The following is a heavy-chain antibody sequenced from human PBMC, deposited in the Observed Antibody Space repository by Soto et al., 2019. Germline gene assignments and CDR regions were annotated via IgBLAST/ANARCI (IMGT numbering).Heavy chain of an antibody. J-gene: IGHJ6*03. CDR2: INHSGST. Sequence: PETLSLTCAVYGGSFSGYYWSWIRQPPGKGLEWIGEINHSGSTNYNPSLKSRVTISVDTSKNQFSLKLSSVTAADTAVYYCARGGQDSSSWVYYYYYYMDVWGKGTTVTVSS. CDR3: ARGGQDSSSWVYYYYYYMDV. D-gene: IGHD6-13*01. CDR1: GGSFSGYY. V-gene: IGHV4-34*01.